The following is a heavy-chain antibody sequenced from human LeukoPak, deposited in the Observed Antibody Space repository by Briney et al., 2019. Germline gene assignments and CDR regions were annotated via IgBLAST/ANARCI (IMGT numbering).Heavy chain of an antibody. V-gene: IGHV1-69*13. CDR2: IIPIFGTA. CDR1: GGTFSSYA. CDR3: ARGGAVWFGEFHFDY. J-gene: IGHJ4*02. D-gene: IGHD3-10*01. Sequence: ASVKVSCKASGGTFSSYAISWVRQAPGQGLEWMGGIIPIFGTANYAQKFQGRVTITADESTSTAYMELSSLRSEDTAVYYCARGGAVWFGEFHFDYWGQGTLVTVSS.